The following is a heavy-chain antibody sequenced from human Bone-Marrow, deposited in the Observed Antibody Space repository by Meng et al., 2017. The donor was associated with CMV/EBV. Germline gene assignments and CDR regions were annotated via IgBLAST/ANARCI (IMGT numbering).Heavy chain of an antibody. Sequence: GGSLRLSCAASGFTFDDYAMHWVRQAPGKGLEWVPLISWDGGSTYYADSVKGRFTISRDNSKNSLYLQMNSLRAEDNALYYCAKDRREGYNYGNPDYWGQGPLVTVSS. CDR1: GFTFDDYA. V-gene: IGHV3-43D*03. CDR2: ISWDGGST. J-gene: IGHJ4*02. D-gene: IGHD5-24*01. CDR3: AKDRREGYNYGNPDY.